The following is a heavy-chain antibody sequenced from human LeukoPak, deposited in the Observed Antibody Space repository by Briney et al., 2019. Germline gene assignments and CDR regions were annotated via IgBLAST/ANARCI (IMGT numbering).Heavy chain of an antibody. CDR3: ARGIVGATILRDFDY. CDR1: GYTFTSYY. J-gene: IGHJ4*02. CDR2: ISAYNGNT. V-gene: IGHV1-18*04. D-gene: IGHD1-26*01. Sequence: GASVKVSCKASGYTFTSYYMHWVRQAPGQGLEWMGWISAYNGNTNYAQKLQGRVTMTTDTSTSTAYMELRSLRSDDTAVYYCARGIVGATILRDFDYWGQGTLVTVSS.